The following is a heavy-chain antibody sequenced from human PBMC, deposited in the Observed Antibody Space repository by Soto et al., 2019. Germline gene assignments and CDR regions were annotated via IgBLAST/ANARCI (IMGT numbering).Heavy chain of an antibody. Sequence: PGGSLRLSCAASGFTFSSYGMHWVRQAPGKGLEWVAVISYDGSNKYYADSVKGRFTISRDNSKNTLYLQMNSLRAEDTAVYYCAKGTPQQWLVLGDYWGQGTLVTVSS. CDR2: ISYDGSNK. CDR1: GFTFSSYG. V-gene: IGHV3-30*18. CDR3: AKGTPQQWLVLGDY. D-gene: IGHD6-19*01. J-gene: IGHJ4*02.